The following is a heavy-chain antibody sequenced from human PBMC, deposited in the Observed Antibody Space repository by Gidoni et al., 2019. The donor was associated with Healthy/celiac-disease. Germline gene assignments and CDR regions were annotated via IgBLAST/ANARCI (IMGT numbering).Heavy chain of an antibody. V-gene: IGHV3-30*18. CDR1: GFTFRSDG. CDR2: ISYDGSNK. D-gene: IGHD3-3*01. J-gene: IGHJ1*01. Sequence: QVQLVESGGGVVQPGRSLRLSCAASGFTFRSDGMHWVRQAPGKGMDLVAVISYDGSNKYYADSVKGRFTISRANSKNTLYLQMNSLRAEDTAVYYCAKGGDFWSGSGEYFQHWGQGTLVTVSS. CDR3: AKGGDFWSGSGEYFQH.